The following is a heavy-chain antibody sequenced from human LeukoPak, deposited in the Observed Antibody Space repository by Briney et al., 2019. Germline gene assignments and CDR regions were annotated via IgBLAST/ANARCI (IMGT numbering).Heavy chain of an antibody. D-gene: IGHD5-18*01. CDR2: INPSGGST. CDR3: ASTRRAQGYSYGYNY. V-gene: IGHV1-46*01. Sequence: ASVKVSCKASGYTFTSYYMHWVRQAPGQGREWMGIINPSGGSTSYAQKFQGRVTMTRDTSTSTVYMELSSLRSEDTAEYYCASTRRAQGYSYGYNYWGQGTLVTVSS. CDR1: GYTFTSYY. J-gene: IGHJ4*02.